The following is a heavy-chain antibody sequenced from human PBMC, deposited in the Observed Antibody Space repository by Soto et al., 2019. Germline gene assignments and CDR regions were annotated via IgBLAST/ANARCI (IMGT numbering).Heavy chain of an antibody. CDR3: ARPQFSGTYHDPFKI. CDR1: GGSISSYY. D-gene: IGHD1-26*01. CDR2: VYYGENT. Sequence: TSETLSLTCTVSGGSISSYYWGWLRQPPGRGLEWIGSVYYGENTYYNPSLKSRVTISVDTSKNLFSLNPSSVTAADTAMYYCARPQFSGTYHDPFKIWGPGTMVTVSS. V-gene: IGHV4-39*02. J-gene: IGHJ3*02.